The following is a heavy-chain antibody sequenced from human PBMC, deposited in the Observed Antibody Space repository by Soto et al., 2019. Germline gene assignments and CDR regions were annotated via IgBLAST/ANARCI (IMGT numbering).Heavy chain of an antibody. CDR2: IYYSGSA. Sequence: QLQLQESGPGLVKPSETLSLTCTVSGGSISSSDYYWGWIRQPPGKGLEWIGNIYYSGSASYNPSRKXRXTXSXXTSKNQGSMKLSSVTAADTPVYTCVSGYPWVGFAYWGQGTLVTVSS. J-gene: IGHJ4*02. CDR3: VSGYPWVGFAY. CDR1: GGSISSSDYY. V-gene: IGHV4-39*01. D-gene: IGHD5-18*01.